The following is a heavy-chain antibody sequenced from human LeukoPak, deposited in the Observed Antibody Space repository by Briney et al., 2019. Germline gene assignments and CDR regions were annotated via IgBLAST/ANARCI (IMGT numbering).Heavy chain of an antibody. J-gene: IGHJ4*02. CDR2: IYYSGST. Sequence: SETLSLTCTVSGGSVSSGSYYWSWIRQPPGKGLEWIGYIYYSGSTNYYPSLKSRVTISVDTSKNQFSLKLSSVTAADTAVYYCARGVAVAGNLDYWGQGTLVTVSS. V-gene: IGHV4-61*01. CDR1: GGSVSSGSYY. D-gene: IGHD6-19*01. CDR3: ARGVAVAGNLDY.